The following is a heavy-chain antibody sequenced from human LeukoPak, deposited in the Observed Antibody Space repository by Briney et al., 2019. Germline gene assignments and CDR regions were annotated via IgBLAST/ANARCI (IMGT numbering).Heavy chain of an antibody. J-gene: IGHJ6*03. CDR2: FDPEDGET. V-gene: IGHV1-24*01. D-gene: IGHD6-13*01. CDR3: ATGGYSSSYYYMDV. CDR1: GYTLTELS. Sequence: ASVKVSCKVSGYTLTELSMHWVRQAPGKGLEWMGGFDPEDGETIYAQKFQGRVTMTEDTSTDTAYMELSSLRSEDTAVYYCATGGYSSSYYYMDVWGKGTTVTVSS.